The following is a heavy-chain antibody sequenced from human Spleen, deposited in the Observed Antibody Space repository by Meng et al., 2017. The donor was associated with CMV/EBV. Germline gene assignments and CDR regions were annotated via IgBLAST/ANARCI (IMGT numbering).Heavy chain of an antibody. V-gene: IGHV3-23*03. J-gene: IGHJ6*02. CDR1: GFTFSNYA. CDR2: IYSGGGNT. CDR3: AKARTGRSGYYYYYGLDV. Sequence: GGSLRLSCAASGFTFSNYAINWVRQAPGKGLEWVSVIYSGGGNTDYADSVKGRFTISRDNSKNTVDMEMNSLRVEDTAVYYCAKARTGRSGYYYYYGLDVWGQGTTVTVSS. D-gene: IGHD3-3*01.